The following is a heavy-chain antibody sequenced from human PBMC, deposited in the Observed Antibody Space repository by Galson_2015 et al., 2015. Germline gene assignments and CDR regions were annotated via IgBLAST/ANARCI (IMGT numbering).Heavy chain of an antibody. V-gene: IGHV3-7*03. CDR3: ARDANRGGEFDY. CDR1: GFIFRNYW. CDR2: IRYDGNQT. D-gene: IGHD1-14*01. Sequence: SLRLSCAASGFIFRNYWMVWVRQTPGKGLEWVAKIRYDGNQTFYVDSVKGRFTISRDNVENSLYLQMNSLRADDTAVYYCARDANRGGEFDYWGQGALVTVSS. J-gene: IGHJ4*02.